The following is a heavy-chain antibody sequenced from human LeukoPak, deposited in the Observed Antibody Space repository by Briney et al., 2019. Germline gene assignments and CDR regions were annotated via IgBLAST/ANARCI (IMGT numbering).Heavy chain of an antibody. CDR1: GFTFSDHH. V-gene: IGHV3-11*01. D-gene: IGHD3-3*01. CDR2: ITKDDTII. CDR3: ARFSYDFWSAFDS. J-gene: IGHJ4*02. Sequence: GGSLRLSCAASGFTFSDHHMSWIRQTPGKGLEWVSSITKDDTIIYSAHSVQGRFTISRDNAKNSLYLQMNSLRAEDTAVYYCARFSYDFWSAFDSWGQGALVTVSS.